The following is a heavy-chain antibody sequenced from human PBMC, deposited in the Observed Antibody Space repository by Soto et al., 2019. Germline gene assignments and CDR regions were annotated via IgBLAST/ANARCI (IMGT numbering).Heavy chain of an antibody. CDR3: ARDRSPLGEFQGGDAFDI. CDR1: GFTFSSYS. Sequence: GGSLRLSCAASGFTFSSYSMNWVRQAPGKGLEWVSYISSSSSTIYYADSVKGRFTISRDNAKNSLYLQMNSLRAEDTAVYYCARDRSPLGEFQGGDAFDIWGQGTMVTVSS. V-gene: IGHV3-48*01. J-gene: IGHJ3*02. CDR2: ISSSSSTI. D-gene: IGHD3-10*01.